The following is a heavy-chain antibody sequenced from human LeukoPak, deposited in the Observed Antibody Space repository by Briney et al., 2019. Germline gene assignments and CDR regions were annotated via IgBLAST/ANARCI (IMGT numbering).Heavy chain of an antibody. J-gene: IGHJ4*02. D-gene: IGHD6-19*01. CDR1: SGSISNYY. CDR3: ARVLSSGWAGFDY. Sequence: SETLSLTCTVSSGSISNYYWTWIRQPPGKGLEWIAHIYYRGTTNYNPSLKSRVTISVDTSKNQFSLKLSSVTAADTAVYYCARVLSSGWAGFDYWGQGALVTVSP. CDR2: IYYRGTT. V-gene: IGHV4-59*01.